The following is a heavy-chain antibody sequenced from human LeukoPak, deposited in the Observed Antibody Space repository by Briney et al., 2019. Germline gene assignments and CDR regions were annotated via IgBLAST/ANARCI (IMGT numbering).Heavy chain of an antibody. Sequence: GRSLRLSCAASGFTFSSYAMHWVRQAPGKGLEWVAVISYDGSNKYYADSVKGRFTISRDNSKNTLYLQMNSLRAEDTAVYYCAKGFPAYYYGSGSYHYWGQGTLVTVSS. V-gene: IGHV3-30-3*01. CDR3: AKGFPAYYYGSGSYHY. CDR2: ISYDGSNK. CDR1: GFTFSSYA. J-gene: IGHJ4*02. D-gene: IGHD3-10*01.